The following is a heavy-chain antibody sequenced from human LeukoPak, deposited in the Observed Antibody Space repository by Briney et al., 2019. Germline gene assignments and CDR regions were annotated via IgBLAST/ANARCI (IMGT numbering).Heavy chain of an antibody. V-gene: IGHV3-74*01. J-gene: IGHJ4*02. Sequence: GGSLRLSCAASGFTLSSYWMHWVRQAPGKGLVWVSRINSDGSSTNYADSVKGRFTISGDNAKNTLYLQMNSLRAEDTAVYYCASALSWYGSPYDYWGQGTLVTVSS. D-gene: IGHD3-10*01. CDR3: ASALSWYGSPYDY. CDR2: INSDGSST. CDR1: GFTLSSYW.